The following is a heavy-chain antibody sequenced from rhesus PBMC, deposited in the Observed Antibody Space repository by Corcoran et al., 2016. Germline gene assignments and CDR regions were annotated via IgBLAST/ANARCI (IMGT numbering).Heavy chain of an antibody. Sequence: QLQLQESGPGLVKPSETLSLPCAVSGGSVSSSHWWSWIRQPPGRGLEWIGYIYGSSTSTNNNPSLKSRVTISKDTSKNQFSLKLSSVTAADTAVYYCARVRYWSDDAFDFWGQGLRVTVSS. V-gene: IGHV4S10*01. J-gene: IGHJ3*01. CDR1: GGSVSSSHW. CDR2: IYGSSTST. CDR3: ARVRYWSDDAFDF. D-gene: IGHD3-22*01.